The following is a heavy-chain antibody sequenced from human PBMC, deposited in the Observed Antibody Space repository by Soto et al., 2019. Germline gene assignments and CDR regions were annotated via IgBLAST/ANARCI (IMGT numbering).Heavy chain of an antibody. Sequence: QVQLVQSGAEVKQPGASVKVSCKSSGYTFTHYAMHWVRQAPGQGLEWLGWINTDNGNTAFSQKFQGRVSITMDTSASTAYMELSSLISEDTAVYYCARQGDSRILRDTFDMWGQGTLVTVAS. J-gene: IGHJ3*02. CDR1: GYTFTHYA. CDR3: ARQGDSRILRDTFDM. CDR2: INTDNGNT. D-gene: IGHD2-8*01. V-gene: IGHV1-3*04.